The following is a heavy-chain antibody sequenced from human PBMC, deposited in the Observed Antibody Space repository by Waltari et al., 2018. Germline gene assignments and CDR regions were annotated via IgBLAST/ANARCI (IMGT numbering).Heavy chain of an antibody. J-gene: IGHJ4*02. CDR2: ITGSGGST. CDR3: ARQAAPGTDS. V-gene: IGHV3-23*01. D-gene: IGHD6-13*01. CDR1: GFTFSNYG. Sequence: EVQLLESGGGLVQPGGSLRLSCAASGFTFSNYGMSWVRRAPGKGLERVSAITGSGGSTYSAESVKGRFTISRDNSKNTLYLQMNSLRAEDTAVYYCARQAAPGTDSWGQGTLVTVSS.